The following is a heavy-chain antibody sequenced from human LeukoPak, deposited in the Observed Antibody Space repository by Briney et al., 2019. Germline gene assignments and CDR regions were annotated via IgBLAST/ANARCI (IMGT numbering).Heavy chain of an antibody. V-gene: IGHV1-2*02. D-gene: IGHD2-15*01. J-gene: IGHJ2*01. CDR1: GYTFTGYY. CDR2: INPNSGGT. CDR3: AREFRSGDWYFDL. Sequence: GASVKVSCKASGYTFTGYYMHWVRQAPGQGLEWMGWINPNSGGTNYAQKFQGRVTMTRDTSISTAYMELSRLKSDDTAVYYCAREFRSGDWYFDLWGRGTLVTVSS.